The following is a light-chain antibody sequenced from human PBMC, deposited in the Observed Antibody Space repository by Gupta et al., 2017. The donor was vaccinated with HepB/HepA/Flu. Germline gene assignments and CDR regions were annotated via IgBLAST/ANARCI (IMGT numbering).Light chain of an antibody. J-gene: IGLJ2*01. CDR2: GNK. CDR3: QSYDNSLSGVV. Sequence: QSVLTPPPSVSGAPGQTVTIPCAGSSSNIGADYDVHWYQQLPGTAPKLLIYGNKNRASGVPDRFSGSKSGTSASLAITGLQAEDEADYYCQSYDNSLSGVVFGGGTKVTVL. V-gene: IGLV1-40*01. CDR1: SSNIGADYD.